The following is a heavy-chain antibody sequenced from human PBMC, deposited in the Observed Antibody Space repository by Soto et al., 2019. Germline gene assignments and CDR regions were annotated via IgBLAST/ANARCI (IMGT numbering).Heavy chain of an antibody. Sequence: LGESLKISCKGSGYSFTSYWIGWVRQMPGKGLEWMGIIYPGDSDTRYSPSFQGQVTISAGKSISTAYLQWSSLKASDTAMYYCARPREAGKNYYGVDVWGQGTTVTVSS. D-gene: IGHD6-19*01. CDR2: IYPGDSDT. CDR3: ARPREAGKNYYGVDV. V-gene: IGHV5-51*01. J-gene: IGHJ6*02. CDR1: GYSFTSYW.